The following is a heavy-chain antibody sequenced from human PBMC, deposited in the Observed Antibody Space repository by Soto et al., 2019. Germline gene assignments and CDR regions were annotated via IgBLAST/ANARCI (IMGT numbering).Heavy chain of an antibody. V-gene: IGHV1-69*13. CDR2: IIPIFGTA. D-gene: IGHD3-3*01. CDR3: ATAQGSYYDFWSGYLYGMDV. Sequence: SVKVSCKASGGTFSSYAISWVRQAPGQGLEWMGGIIPIFGTANYAQKFQGRVTITADESTSTAYMELSSLRSEDTAAYYCATAQGSYYDFWSGYLYGMDVWGQGTTVTVSS. CDR1: GGTFSSYA. J-gene: IGHJ6*02.